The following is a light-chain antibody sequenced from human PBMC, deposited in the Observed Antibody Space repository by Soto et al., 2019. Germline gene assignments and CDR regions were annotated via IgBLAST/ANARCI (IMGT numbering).Light chain of an antibody. CDR3: QQSYSSPPT. CDR2: AAS. J-gene: IGKJ1*01. Sequence: DNQMTQSPSSLSASVEDRVIITCRASQSISNHLNWYQQKPGKAPKLLVFAASSLQSGVPSRFSGSRSGPDFTLTISSLQPEDFATYYCQQSYSSPPTFGQGTKVDI. V-gene: IGKV1-39*01. CDR1: QSISNH.